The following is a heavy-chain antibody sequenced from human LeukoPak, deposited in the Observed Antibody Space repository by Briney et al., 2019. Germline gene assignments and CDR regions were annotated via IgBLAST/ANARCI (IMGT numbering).Heavy chain of an antibody. CDR3: GRAGFGTAYNRFYYYMDV. V-gene: IGHV4-39*07. D-gene: IGHD3-16*01. Sequence: SETLSLTCTVSGGSISRSSYYWVWIRQPPGQGLEWIGQTFHSGIAHYNPSLKSRVTMSVDTSRSQFSVNLNSVTAADTAVYFCGRAGFGTAYNRFYYYMDVWGKGTTVTVSS. J-gene: IGHJ6*03. CDR1: GGSISRSSYY. CDR2: TFHSGIA.